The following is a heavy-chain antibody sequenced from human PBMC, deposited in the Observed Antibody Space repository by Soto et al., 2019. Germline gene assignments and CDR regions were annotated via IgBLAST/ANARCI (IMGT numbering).Heavy chain of an antibody. CDR2: INHSGRV. Sequence: SETLSLTCAVYGGSFSGHSWTWIRQSPGKGLEWIGDINHSGRVNYSPSLKSRVTISLDTSKNQFSLTLSAVAAADTAMYYCSTRAYDTNGYYRFDPWGQGTLVTVSS. D-gene: IGHD3-22*01. V-gene: IGHV4-34*01. CDR1: GGSFSGHS. J-gene: IGHJ5*01. CDR3: STRAYDTNGYYRFDP.